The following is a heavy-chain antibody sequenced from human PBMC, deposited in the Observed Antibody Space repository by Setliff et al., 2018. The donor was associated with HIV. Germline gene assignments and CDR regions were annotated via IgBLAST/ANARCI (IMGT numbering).Heavy chain of an antibody. Sequence: PGGSLRLSCAASGFTFTSYWMHWVRQAPGKGLVRVSRINSDGNSTTYADSVKGRFTISRDNAKNTLYLQMNSLRAEDTAVYYCARTIYSGSHFDYWGQGTLVTVSS. CDR1: GFTFTSYW. CDR2: INSDGNST. J-gene: IGHJ4*02. D-gene: IGHD1-26*01. CDR3: ARTIYSGSHFDY. V-gene: IGHV3-74*01.